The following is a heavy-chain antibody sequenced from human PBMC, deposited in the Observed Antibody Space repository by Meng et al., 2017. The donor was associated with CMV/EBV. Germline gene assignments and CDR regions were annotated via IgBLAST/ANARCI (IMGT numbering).Heavy chain of an antibody. CDR2: IYHSGST. Sequence: SETLSLTCAVSGYSIRSGYYWGWIRQPPGKGLEWIGSIYHSGSTYYNPSLKSRVTISVDTSKNQFSLKLSSVTAADTAVYYCAGSSLRFLELDYYYYGMDVWGQGTTVTVSS. D-gene: IGHD3-3*01. J-gene: IGHJ6*02. CDR1: GYSIRSGYY. CDR3: AGSSLRFLELDYYYYGMDV. V-gene: IGHV4-38-2*01.